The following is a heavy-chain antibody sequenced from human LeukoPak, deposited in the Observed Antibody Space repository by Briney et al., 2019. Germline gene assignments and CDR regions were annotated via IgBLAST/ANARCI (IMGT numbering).Heavy chain of an antibody. Sequence: GGSLRLSCAASGFTFSSYSMNWVRQAPGKGLEWVSYISSSSSTIYYADSVKGRFTISRDNAKNSLYLQMNSLRAEDTAVYYCARLTYYYDSSGSPDVWGKGTTVTVPS. J-gene: IGHJ6*04. CDR3: ARLTYYYDSSGSPDV. CDR1: GFTFSSYS. CDR2: ISSSSSTI. V-gene: IGHV3-48*04. D-gene: IGHD3-22*01.